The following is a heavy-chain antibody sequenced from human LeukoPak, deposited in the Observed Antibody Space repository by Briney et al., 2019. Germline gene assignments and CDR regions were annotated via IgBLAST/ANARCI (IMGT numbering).Heavy chain of an antibody. Sequence: GGSLRVSCAASGFTFNNYGMSWVRQAPGKGLEWVSAISGSGDATYYADAVKGRLSISRDNSRNTLFLQMNSLRAEDTAVYYCAKVGELGATSDYFDYWGQGTLVTVSS. V-gene: IGHV3-23*01. CDR2: ISGSGDAT. CDR1: GFTFNNYG. J-gene: IGHJ4*02. CDR3: AKVGELGATSDYFDY. D-gene: IGHD1-26*01.